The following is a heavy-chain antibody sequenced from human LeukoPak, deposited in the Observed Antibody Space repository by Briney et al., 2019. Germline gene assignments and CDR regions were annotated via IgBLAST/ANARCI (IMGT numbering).Heavy chain of an antibody. CDR3: AVTRGYSYDLFDY. D-gene: IGHD5-18*01. Sequence: ASVKVSCKASGYTFTSYYMHWVRQAPGQGLEWMGWINPNSGGTNYAQKFQGRVTMTRDTSISTAYMELSRLRSDDTAVYYCAVTRGYSYDLFDYWGQGTLVTVSS. CDR1: GYTFTSYY. J-gene: IGHJ4*02. CDR2: INPNSGGT. V-gene: IGHV1-2*02.